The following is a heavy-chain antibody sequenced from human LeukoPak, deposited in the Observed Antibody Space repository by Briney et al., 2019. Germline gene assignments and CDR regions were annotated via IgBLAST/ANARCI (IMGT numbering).Heavy chain of an antibody. D-gene: IGHD3-10*01. V-gene: IGHV3-53*01. CDR3: AISGLGFGEFRGLDY. Sequence: IQPGGSVRLSCAASGFNVSNNYMNWVRQAPGKGLEWVSVIFSSGPTYYTDSVKGRFTISRDTSKNALYLQMNSLRAEDTAVYYCAISGLGFGEFRGLDYWGQGTLVTVSS. CDR2: IFSSGPT. CDR1: GFNVSNNY. J-gene: IGHJ4*02.